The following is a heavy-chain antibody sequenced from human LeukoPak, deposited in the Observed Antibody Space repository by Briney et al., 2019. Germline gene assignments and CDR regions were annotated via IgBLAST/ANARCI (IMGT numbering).Heavy chain of an antibody. CDR3: ARDGIAVAGTGWFDP. CDR1: GFTFSSYG. Sequence: PGGSLRLSCAASGFTFSSYGMHWVRQAPGEGLEWVAVIWYDGSNKYYADSVKGRFTISRDNSKNTLYLQMNSLRAEDTAVYYCARDGIAVAGTGWFDPWGQGTLVTVSS. V-gene: IGHV3-33*01. J-gene: IGHJ5*02. D-gene: IGHD6-19*01. CDR2: IWYDGSNK.